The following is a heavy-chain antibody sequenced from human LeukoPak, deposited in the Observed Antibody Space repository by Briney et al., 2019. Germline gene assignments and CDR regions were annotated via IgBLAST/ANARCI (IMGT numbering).Heavy chain of an antibody. CDR3: ARAYYYDSSGEHAYDY. J-gene: IGHJ4*02. CDR2: IIPIFGIA. D-gene: IGHD3-22*01. V-gene: IGHV1-69*04. Sequence: ASVKVSCKASGGTFSSYGISWVRQAPGQGLEWMGRIIPIFGIANYAQKFQGRVTITADKSTSTAYMELSSLRSEGTAVYYCARAYYYDSSGEHAYDYWGQGTLVTVSS. CDR1: GGTFSSYG.